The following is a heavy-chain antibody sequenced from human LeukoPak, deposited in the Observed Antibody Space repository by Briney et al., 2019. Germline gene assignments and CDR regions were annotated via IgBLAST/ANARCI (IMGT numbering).Heavy chain of an antibody. Sequence: GGSLRLSCTASGFIFSSYWIHWVRQVPGKGLVWVGRINSDGSSTKFADSVKGRFAISRDNVKNTVHLQVVSLRADDTAVYYCAREISRETFDIWGQGTAVIVSS. CDR3: AREISRETFDI. D-gene: IGHD1-26*01. J-gene: IGHJ3*02. CDR2: INSDGSST. V-gene: IGHV3-74*03. CDR1: GFIFSSYW.